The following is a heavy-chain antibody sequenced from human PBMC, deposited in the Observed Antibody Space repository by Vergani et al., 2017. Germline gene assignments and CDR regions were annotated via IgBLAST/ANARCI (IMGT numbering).Heavy chain of an antibody. D-gene: IGHD6-13*01. CDR3: ETDSGSSSYYYDYGMSV. Sequence: QVQLVQSGAEVKKPGSSVKVSCKASGGTFSSYAISWVRQAPGQGLEWMGRIIPIFGTANYAQKFQGRVTITAEESTSTAYMELSSLRSEDTAVYYYETDSGSSSYYYDYGMSVCEQGTTPTASS. CDR1: GGTFSSYA. V-gene: IGHV1-69*13. J-gene: IGHJ6*01. CDR2: IIPIFGTA.